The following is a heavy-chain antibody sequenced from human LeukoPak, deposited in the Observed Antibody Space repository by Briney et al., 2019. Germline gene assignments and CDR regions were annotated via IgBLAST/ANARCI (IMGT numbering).Heavy chain of an antibody. J-gene: IGHJ4*02. Sequence: GGSLRLSCAASGFTFSNYAMHWVRQAPGKGLEYVSAIRSNGNRTYYANSVKGRFIISRDNSKNILYLQMGGLRTEDMAVYYCARVTGTTSIWGQGTQVTVSS. CDR1: GFTFSNYA. CDR2: IRSNGNRT. D-gene: IGHD1-7*01. V-gene: IGHV3-64*01. CDR3: ARVTGTTSI.